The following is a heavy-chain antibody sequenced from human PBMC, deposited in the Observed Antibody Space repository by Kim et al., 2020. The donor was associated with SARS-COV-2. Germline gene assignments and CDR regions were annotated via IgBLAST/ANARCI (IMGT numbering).Heavy chain of an antibody. CDR2: ISGSGGST. CDR3: AKGGGRITMVRGVNWYFDL. D-gene: IGHD3-10*01. Sequence: GGSLRLSCAASGFTFSSYAMSWVRQAPGKGLEWVSAISGSGGSTYYADSVKGRFTISRDNSKNTLYLQMNSLRAEDTAVYYCAKGGGRITMVRGVNWYFDLWGRGTMVTVSS. CDR1: GFTFSSYA. V-gene: IGHV3-23*01. J-gene: IGHJ2*01.